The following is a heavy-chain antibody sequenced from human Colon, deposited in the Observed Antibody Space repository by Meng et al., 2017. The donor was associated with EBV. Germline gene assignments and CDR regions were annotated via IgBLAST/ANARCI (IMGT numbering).Heavy chain of an antibody. J-gene: IGHJ4*02. V-gene: IGHV3-30*18. D-gene: IGHD3-16*01. CDR1: RFSFGNFA. Sequence: GDLVESGGGGAQPGRSLRLSCAASRFSFGNFAMHWVRQAPGKGLEWVAVTSSDGSNRHYADSVKGRFTISRDNSKNTVYLQMNSLRAEDTAVYYCAKPIEYYDDAGPYFDYWGQGTLVTVSS. CDR3: AKPIEYYDDAGPYFDY. CDR2: TSSDGSNR.